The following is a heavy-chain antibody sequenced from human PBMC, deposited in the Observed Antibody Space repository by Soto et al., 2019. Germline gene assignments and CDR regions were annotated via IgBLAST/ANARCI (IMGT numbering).Heavy chain of an antibody. CDR3: ATAIVVVADNNWFDP. J-gene: IGHJ5*02. D-gene: IGHD2-15*01. V-gene: IGHV1-24*01. Sequence: ASLKVSCKFSGYTLTELSMHWVRQAPGKGLEWMGGFDPEDGETIYAQKFQGRVTMTEDTSTDTAYMELSSLRSEDTAVYYCATAIVVVADNNWFDPWGQGTLVTVSS. CDR2: FDPEDGET. CDR1: GYTLTELS.